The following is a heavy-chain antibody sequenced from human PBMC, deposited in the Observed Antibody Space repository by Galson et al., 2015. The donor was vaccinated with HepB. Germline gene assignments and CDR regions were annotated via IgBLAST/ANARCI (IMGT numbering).Heavy chain of an antibody. D-gene: IGHD3-10*01. CDR1: GFTFSSYA. V-gene: IGHV3-30-3*01. J-gene: IGHJ4*02. Sequence: SLRLSCAASGFTFSSYAMHWVRQAPGKGLEWVAVISYDGSNKYYANSVKGRFTISRDNSKNTLYLQMNSLRAEDTAVYYCARGSPLGVRGVIFDYWGQGTLVTVSS. CDR2: ISYDGSNK. CDR3: ARGSPLGVRGVIFDY.